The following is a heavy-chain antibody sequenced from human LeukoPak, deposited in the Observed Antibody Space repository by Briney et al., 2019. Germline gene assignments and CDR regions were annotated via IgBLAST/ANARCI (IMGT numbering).Heavy chain of an antibody. Sequence: ASVKVSCKASGYTFTDYYLHWVRQAPGQGLEWMGWINPNSGGTNYAQKFQGRVTMTRDTSISTAYMELSRLRSDDTAVYYCARVGSYGSDAFDIWSQGTMVTVSS. J-gene: IGHJ3*02. CDR3: ARVGSYGSDAFDI. V-gene: IGHV1-2*02. CDR1: GYTFTDYY. D-gene: IGHD5-18*01. CDR2: INPNSGGT.